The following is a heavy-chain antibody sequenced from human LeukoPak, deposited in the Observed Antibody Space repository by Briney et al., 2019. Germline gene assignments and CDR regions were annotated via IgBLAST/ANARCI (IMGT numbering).Heavy chain of an antibody. Sequence: GESLEISCKGSGYSFSNYWVAWMRQMPGKSLQWMGIIYPGDSDARYSPSFRGQVTISADKSINTVFLQWSSLKASDSAMYYCARLGPTVPIYYFDNWGQGTLVTVSS. CDR1: GYSFSNYW. CDR2: IYPGDSDA. CDR3: ARLGPTVPIYYFDN. V-gene: IGHV5-51*01. D-gene: IGHD4-17*01. J-gene: IGHJ4*02.